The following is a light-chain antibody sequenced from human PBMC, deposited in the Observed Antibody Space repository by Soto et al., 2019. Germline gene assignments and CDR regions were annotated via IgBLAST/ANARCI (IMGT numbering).Light chain of an antibody. CDR1: SFYSDYK. CDR3: WGGQGSGSRFV. Sequence: QPVLTQPPSTSASLGASVTLTCTLGSFYSDYKVDWYQQRPGKGPRFVMRVGTGGFVGSKGDGIPDRFSVAGSGLNRYLTNQKIQEGGGGCQPCWGGQGSGSRFVFGGGTKLTVL. V-gene: IGLV9-49*01. J-gene: IGLJ2*01. CDR2: VGTGGFVG.